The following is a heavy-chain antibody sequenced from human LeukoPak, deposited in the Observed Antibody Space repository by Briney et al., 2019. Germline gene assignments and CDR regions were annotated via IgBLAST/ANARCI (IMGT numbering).Heavy chain of an antibody. V-gene: IGHV4-31*03. CDR1: GVSISSTRYF. D-gene: IGHD6-13*01. CDR3: ARVAAAAGTYVRLFDP. J-gene: IGHJ5*02. CDR2: IYYSGST. Sequence: PSETLSLTCSVSGVSISSTRYFWGWIRQPPGKGLEWIGYIYYSGSTYYNPSLKSRVTISVDTSKNQFSLKLSSVTAADTAVYYCARVAAAAGTYVRLFDPWGQGTLVTVSS.